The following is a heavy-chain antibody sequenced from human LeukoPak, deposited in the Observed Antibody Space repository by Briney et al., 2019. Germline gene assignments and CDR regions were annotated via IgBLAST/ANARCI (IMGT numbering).Heavy chain of an antibody. J-gene: IGHJ3*02. Sequence: ASVKVSCKASGYTFTGYYMHWVRQAPGQGLEWMAWINPNSGGTNYAQKFQGRVTMTRDTSISTAYMELSRLRSDGTAVYYCARDRRAPRGAFDIWGQGTMVTVSS. V-gene: IGHV1-2*02. CDR2: INPNSGGT. CDR3: ARDRRAPRGAFDI. CDR1: GYTFTGYY.